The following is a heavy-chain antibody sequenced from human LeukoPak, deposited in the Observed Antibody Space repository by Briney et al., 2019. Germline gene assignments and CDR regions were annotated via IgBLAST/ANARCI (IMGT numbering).Heavy chain of an antibody. CDR2: IYYSGST. J-gene: IGHJ5*02. CDR1: GGSISSYY. V-gene: IGHV4-59*08. D-gene: IGHD4-17*01. Sequence: SETLSLTCTVSGGSISSYYWSWIRQPPGKGLEWIGYIYYSGSTNYNPSLKSRVTISVDTSKNQFSLKLSSVTAADTAVYYCARQVMTTSYWFDPWGQGTLVTVSS. CDR3: ARQVMTTSYWFDP.